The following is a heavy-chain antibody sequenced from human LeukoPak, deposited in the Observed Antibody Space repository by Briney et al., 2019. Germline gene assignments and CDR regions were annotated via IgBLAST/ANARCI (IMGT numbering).Heavy chain of an antibody. CDR3: ARGRGSLPNFDY. CDR1: GYTFTSCY. V-gene: IGHV1-46*01. Sequence: ASVKVSCKASGYTFTSCYMHWVRQAPGQGHEWMGIMNPSGGSTSYAQKFQGRGTMTRDTSTSTVYMELSSVRSEDTAVYYCARGRGSLPNFDYWGQGTLVTVSS. J-gene: IGHJ4*02. D-gene: IGHD1-26*01. CDR2: MNPSGGST.